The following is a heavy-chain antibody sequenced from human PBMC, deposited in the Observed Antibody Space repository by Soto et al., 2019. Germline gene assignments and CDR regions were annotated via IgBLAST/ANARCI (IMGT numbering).Heavy chain of an antibody. J-gene: IGHJ4*02. CDR1: GFTFSSHG. CDR2: LSFDGHHK. V-gene: IGHV3-30*18. CDR3: AKGRLPDHFDSSGPDH. Sequence: PGGSLRLSCSASGFTFSSHGMHWIRQAPGKGLEWVAVLSFDGHHKYFADSVKGRFTISRDNSRSTLYLHMNSLRVEDTAVYYCAKGRLPDHFDSSGPDHWGQGTLVTVSS. D-gene: IGHD3-22*01.